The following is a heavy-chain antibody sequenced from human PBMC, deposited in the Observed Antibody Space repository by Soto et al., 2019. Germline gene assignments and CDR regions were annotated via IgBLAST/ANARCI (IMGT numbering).Heavy chain of an antibody. J-gene: IGHJ2*01. CDR3: ARRPDYSWWYFDL. CDR1: GGYISRGGYY. Sequence: SEALSLTCTVSGGYISRGGYYWSWIRQHPGKGLEWIGYIYYSGTAYYNAPLKSRVTMSIDTAKNQFSLRPCSVTPANPSLYYSARRPDYSWWYFDLWGRGSLVTVSS. V-gene: IGHV4-31*03. CDR2: IYYSGTA. D-gene: IGHD4-4*01.